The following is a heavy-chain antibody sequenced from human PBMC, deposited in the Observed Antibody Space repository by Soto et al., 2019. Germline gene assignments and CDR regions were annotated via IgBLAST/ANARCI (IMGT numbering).Heavy chain of an antibody. Sequence: QLQLQESGPGLVKPSETLSLTCTVSGGSISSSSYYWGWIRQPPGKGLEWIGSIYYSGSTYYNPSLKSRVTMSVDTSKNQFSLKLSSVTAADTAVYYCAGRSNPRLRYFDYWGQGTLVTVSS. V-gene: IGHV4-39*01. J-gene: IGHJ4*02. CDR2: IYYSGST. CDR3: AGRSNPRLRYFDY. CDR1: GGSISSSSYY. D-gene: IGHD1-26*01.